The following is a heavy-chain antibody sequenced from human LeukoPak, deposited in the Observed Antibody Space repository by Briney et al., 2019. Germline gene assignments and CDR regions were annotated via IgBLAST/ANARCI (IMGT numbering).Heavy chain of an antibody. CDR1: GVTFSSYS. D-gene: IGHD3-22*01. V-gene: IGHV3-21*04. Sequence: PGGSLRLSCAASGVTFSSYSMNWVRQAPGKGLEWVSSISSSSSYIYYADSVKGRFTISRDNAKNSLYLQMNSLRAEDTAVYYCAKDVYYYDSSGYYYSYYYMDVWGKGATVTVSS. CDR3: AKDVYYYDSSGYYYSYYYMDV. J-gene: IGHJ6*03. CDR2: ISSSSSYI.